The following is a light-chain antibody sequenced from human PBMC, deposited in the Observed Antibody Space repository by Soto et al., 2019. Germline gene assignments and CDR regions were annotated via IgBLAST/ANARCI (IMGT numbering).Light chain of an antibody. CDR1: QSVLYSSINKNY. J-gene: IGKJ2*01. V-gene: IGKV4-1*01. CDR3: QQYNNWPPYT. CDR2: WAS. Sequence: DIVMTQSPDSLAVSLGERATINCKSSQSVLYSSINKNYLAWYQQKPGQPPKLLIYWASTRESGVPDRFSGSGSGTDFTLTITSLQAEDVAVYYCQQYNNWPPYTFGQGTKLEIK.